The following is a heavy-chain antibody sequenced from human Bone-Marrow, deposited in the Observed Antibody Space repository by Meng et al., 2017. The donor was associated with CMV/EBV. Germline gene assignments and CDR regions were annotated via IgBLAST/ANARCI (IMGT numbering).Heavy chain of an antibody. CDR1: GFTVTSSY. CDR2: ISSSSSYI. J-gene: IGHJ6*02. CDR3: ARHYYGMDV. Sequence: GGSLRLSCAVSGFTVTSSYMTWVRQAPGKGLEWVSSISSSSSYIYYADSVKGRFTISRDNAKNSLYLQMNSLRAEDTAVYYCARHYYGMDVWGQGPTVTVPS. V-gene: IGHV3-21*01.